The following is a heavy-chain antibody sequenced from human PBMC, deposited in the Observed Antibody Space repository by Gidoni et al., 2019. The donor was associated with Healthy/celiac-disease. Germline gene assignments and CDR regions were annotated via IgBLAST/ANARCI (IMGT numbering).Heavy chain of an antibody. J-gene: IGHJ6*02. Sequence: EVQLVESGGGLVKPGGSLRLSCAAAGFTFSSFSIHWVSQDPGKGLEWVSSISSSSSYIYYADSVKGRFTISRDNAKNSLYLQMNSLRAEDTAVYYCARDQAITIFGVVTSYYYYGMDVWGQGTTVTVSS. V-gene: IGHV3-21*01. CDR2: ISSSSSYI. D-gene: IGHD3-3*01. CDR1: GFTFSSFS. CDR3: ARDQAITIFGVVTSYYYYGMDV.